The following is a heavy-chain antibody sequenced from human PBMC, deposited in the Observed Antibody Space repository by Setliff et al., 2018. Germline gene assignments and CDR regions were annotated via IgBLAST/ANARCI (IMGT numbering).Heavy chain of an antibody. D-gene: IGHD2-15*01. CDR1: GHIFNSYG. Sequence: ASVKVSCEASGHIFNSYGISWVRQAPGKGLEWVGWISSYNDVTTYAQRFQGRVTLTKDASTSAAYMELRSLRSDDSAVYYCAISTLSICSGGSCPNAFDVWGQGTMVTVSS. V-gene: IGHV1-18*01. CDR2: ISSYNDVT. CDR3: AISTLSICSGGSCPNAFDV. J-gene: IGHJ3*01.